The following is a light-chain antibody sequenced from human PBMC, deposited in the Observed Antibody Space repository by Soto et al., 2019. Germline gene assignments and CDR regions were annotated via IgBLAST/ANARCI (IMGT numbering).Light chain of an antibody. Sequence: EMVLTQSPDTLSLSPGERATLSCRASQSVRSNYLAWYQQKPGKAPRFLIYDASSRATGIPDRFSGSGSGTDFTFAISRLEPEDFAVYYCQQYGRSHLTFGGGTQVEIK. V-gene: IGKV3-20*01. CDR3: QQYGRSHLT. CDR2: DAS. J-gene: IGKJ4*01. CDR1: QSVRSNY.